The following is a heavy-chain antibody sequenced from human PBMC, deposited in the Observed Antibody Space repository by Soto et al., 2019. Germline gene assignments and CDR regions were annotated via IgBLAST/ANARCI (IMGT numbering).Heavy chain of an antibody. Sequence: SVKVSCKASGGSFSSDAISWVRQAPGQGLEWVGGIIPIFGTTKYAQKFQGRVTIIADTSTTTAYLELSSLRSEDTAIYYCARDPGRSSNRRRVRQVADGDYYVMDVWGQGTTVTVSS. CDR1: GGSFSSDA. CDR2: IIPIFGTT. D-gene: IGHD2-2*01. CDR3: ARDPGRSSNRRRVRQVADGDYYVMDV. J-gene: IGHJ6*02. V-gene: IGHV1-69*06.